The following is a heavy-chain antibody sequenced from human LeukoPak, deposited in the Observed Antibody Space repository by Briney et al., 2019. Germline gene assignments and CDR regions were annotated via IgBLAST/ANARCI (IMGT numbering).Heavy chain of an antibody. V-gene: IGHV4-39*02. CDR1: GGSISSRSYY. CDR2: MYYSGST. CDR3: AREVWFGSSWSGGYFDY. D-gene: IGHD6-13*01. J-gene: IGHJ4*02. Sequence: SETLSLTCTVSGGSISSRSYYWGRIRQPPGKGLEWIGSMYYSGSTYYNPSLKSRVTISVDTSKNQFSLKLSSVTAADTAVYYCAREVWFGSSWSGGYFDYWGQGTLVTVSS.